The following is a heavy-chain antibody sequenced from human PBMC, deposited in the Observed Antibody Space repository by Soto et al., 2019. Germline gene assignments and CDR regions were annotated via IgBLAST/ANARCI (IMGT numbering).Heavy chain of an antibody. Sequence: SVKVSCKALIGTFTNYAFSWLRQAPGQGLEWMGGIMPFFGSGNYAQKFQGRINITADESTSSVYLELTSLRSEDTAVYYCARDRAGYYSHFVYWGQGTLVTVSS. J-gene: IGHJ4*02. CDR1: IGTFTNYA. V-gene: IGHV1-69*13. CDR3: ARDRAGYYSHFVY. CDR2: IMPFFGSG. D-gene: IGHD3-22*01.